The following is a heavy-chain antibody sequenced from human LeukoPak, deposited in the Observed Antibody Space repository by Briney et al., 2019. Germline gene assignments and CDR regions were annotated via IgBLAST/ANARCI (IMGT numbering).Heavy chain of an antibody. J-gene: IGHJ4*02. CDR3: ARLVPGYYDSSGSSRYFDY. CDR1: GSLFTSYW. D-gene: IGHD3-22*01. Sequence: GASLQISCKGSGSLFTSYWIGWGRPLPGKGLEWVGVNYPGDSDTRYSPSFQGQVTISADKSISTAYLQWSSLKASDTAMYYCARLVPGYYDSSGSSRYFDYWGQGTLVTVSS. V-gene: IGHV5-51*01. CDR2: NYPGDSDT.